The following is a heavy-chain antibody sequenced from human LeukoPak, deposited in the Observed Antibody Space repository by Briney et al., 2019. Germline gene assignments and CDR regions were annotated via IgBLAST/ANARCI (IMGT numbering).Heavy chain of an antibody. J-gene: IGHJ1*01. CDR1: GFTFSSYW. Sequence: GGSLRLSCAASGFTFSSYWMSWVRQAPGKGLEWVADIKQDGSEKYYVDSVKGRFTISRDNAKNSLYLQMNSLRAEDTAVYYCTSWGDTTAEYFQRWGQGTLVTVSS. CDR2: IKQDGSEK. V-gene: IGHV3-7*01. CDR3: TSWGDTTAEYFQR. D-gene: IGHD2-21*02.